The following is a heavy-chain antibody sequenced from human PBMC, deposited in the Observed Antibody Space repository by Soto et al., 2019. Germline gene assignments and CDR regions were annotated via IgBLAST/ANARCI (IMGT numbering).Heavy chain of an antibody. V-gene: IGHV3-23*01. J-gene: IGHJ4*02. Sequence: SLRLSCAASGFTFSSYAMSWVRQAPGKGLEWVSAISGSGGSTYYADSVKGRFTISRDNSKNTLYLQMNSLRAEDTAVYYCAKEGGKWELLVPYYFDYWGQGTLVTVSS. CDR3: AKEGGKWELLVPYYFDY. D-gene: IGHD1-26*01. CDR1: GFTFSSYA. CDR2: ISGSGGST.